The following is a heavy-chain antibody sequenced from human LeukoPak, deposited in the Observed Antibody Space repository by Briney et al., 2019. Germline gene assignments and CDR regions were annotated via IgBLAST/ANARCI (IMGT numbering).Heavy chain of an antibody. CDR1: AYTFTGYA. D-gene: IGHD2-2*03. J-gene: IGHJ5*02. CDR2: VSAYNGVT. V-gene: IGHV1-18*01. CDR3: ASLYGYCSTTSCPGGNWFDP. Sequence: ASVKVSCKASAYTFTGYAISWVRQAPGQGLEWMGWVSAYNGVTNYEQNFQDRVTMTTDTPTTTAYMELRSLRSDDTAVYYCASLYGYCSTTSCPGGNWFDPWGQGTLVTVSS.